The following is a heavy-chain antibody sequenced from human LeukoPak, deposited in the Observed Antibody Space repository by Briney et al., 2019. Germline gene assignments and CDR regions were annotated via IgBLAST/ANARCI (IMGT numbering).Heavy chain of an antibody. Sequence: GGSLRLSCAASGFTFSSYAMHWVRQAPGKGLEWVAVISYDGSNKYYADSVKGRFTISRDNSKNTFYLHMNSLRPEDTAVYYCAKSGSTSWYKSSTDWYPDLWGRGTLVTVSS. V-gene: IGHV3-30-3*02. CDR1: GFTFSSYA. D-gene: IGHD2-2*01. CDR2: ISYDGSNK. CDR3: AKSGSTSWYKSSTDWYPDL. J-gene: IGHJ2*01.